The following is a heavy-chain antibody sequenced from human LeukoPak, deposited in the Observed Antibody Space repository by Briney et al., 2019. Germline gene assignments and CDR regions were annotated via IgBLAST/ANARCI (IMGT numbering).Heavy chain of an antibody. CDR2: ISWNSGLI. D-gene: IGHD3-10*01. Sequence: GGSLRLSCAASGFTFDGYAMHWVRQAPGKGLEWVSGISWNSGLIGYADSVKGRFTISRDNAKNSLYLQMNSLRAEDTALYYCAKDLAPYYYNSGSYNYYYGMDAWGQGTTVTVSS. V-gene: IGHV3-9*01. CDR1: GFTFDGYA. CDR3: AKDLAPYYYNSGSYNYYYGMDA. J-gene: IGHJ6*02.